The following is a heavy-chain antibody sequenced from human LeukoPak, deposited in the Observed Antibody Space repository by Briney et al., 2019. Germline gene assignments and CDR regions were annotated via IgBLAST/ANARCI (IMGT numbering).Heavy chain of an antibody. V-gene: IGHV3-15*01. D-gene: IGHD4-17*01. CDR2: IKSKTDGGTA. J-gene: IGHJ4*02. Sequence: GGSLRLSCTASGFTFGDYAMSWFRQAPGKGLEWVGRIKSKTDGGTADYAAPMKGRFTISRDNSKNTLYLQMNSLRAEDTAVYYCAKGHDYAAYWGQGTLVTVSS. CDR1: GFTFGDYA. CDR3: AKGHDYAAY.